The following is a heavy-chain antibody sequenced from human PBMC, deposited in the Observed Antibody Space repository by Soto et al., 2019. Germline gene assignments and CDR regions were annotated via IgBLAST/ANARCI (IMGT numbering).Heavy chain of an antibody. CDR1: GFTFSTYG. CDR2: ISYDGVNK. D-gene: IGHD1-1*01. Sequence: QVQLVESGGGVVQPGRSLRLSCAASGFTFSTYGMHWVRQAPGKGLEWVAVISYDGVNKYYADSVKGRFTISRDNSKNTMYLEMNSLRAEDTAVDYCAKSVYNWNDGFFDYWGQGTLFTVSS. V-gene: IGHV3-30*18. J-gene: IGHJ4*02. CDR3: AKSVYNWNDGFFDY.